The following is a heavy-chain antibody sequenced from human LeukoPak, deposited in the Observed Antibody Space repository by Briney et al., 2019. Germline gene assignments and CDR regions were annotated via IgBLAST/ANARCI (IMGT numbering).Heavy chain of an antibody. CDR3: RGVVIIPDQFQDY. CDR2: INPSGGST. J-gene: IGHJ4*02. V-gene: IGHV1-46*01. D-gene: IGHD3-3*01. Sequence: GASVKVSCKASGYTFTSYYMHWVRQAPGQGLEWMGIINPSGGSTSYAQKFQGRVTMTRDTSTSTVYMELSSLRSEDTAVYYCRGVVIIPDQFQDYWGQGTLVTVSS. CDR1: GYTFTSYY.